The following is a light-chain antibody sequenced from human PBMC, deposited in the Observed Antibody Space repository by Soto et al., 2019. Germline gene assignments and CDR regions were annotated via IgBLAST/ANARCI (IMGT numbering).Light chain of an antibody. CDR3: HHRGNGIT. CDR1: QSVSSSY. V-gene: IGKV3D-20*02. CDR2: GAS. J-gene: IGKJ5*01. Sequence: EIVLTQSPGTLSLSPGERATLSCRASQSVSSSYLAWSQQKPGQAPRLLIYGASSRATGIPDRFSGSGSGTDFTLTISRLEPEDFAVYYCHHRGNGITFGQGTRLEIK.